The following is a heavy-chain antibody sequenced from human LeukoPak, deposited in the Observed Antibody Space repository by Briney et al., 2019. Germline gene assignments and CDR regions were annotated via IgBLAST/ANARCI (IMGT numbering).Heavy chain of an antibody. Sequence: ASVKVSCKASGYTFTSYAINWVRQAPGQRLQWMAWINTGNGDTKYSQKFQGRVTVARVTSASTAYMELSSLRFEDTAVYYCAARPGLAVAGFDYWGQGTLVTVSS. D-gene: IGHD6-19*01. J-gene: IGHJ4*02. CDR1: GYTFTSYA. V-gene: IGHV1-3*04. CDR3: AARPGLAVAGFDY. CDR2: INTGNGDT.